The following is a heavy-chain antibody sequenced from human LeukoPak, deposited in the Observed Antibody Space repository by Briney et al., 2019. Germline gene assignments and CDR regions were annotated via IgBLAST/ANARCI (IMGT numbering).Heavy chain of an antibody. V-gene: IGHV4-34*01. CDR2: INHSGST. CDR1: GGSFSGYY. J-gene: IGHJ5*02. D-gene: IGHD2-2*01. Sequence: PSETLSLTCAVYGGSFSGYYWSWIRQPPGKGLECIGEINHSGSTNYNPSLKSRVTISVDTSKNQFSLKLSSVTAADTAVYYCATSTDIVVVPAARGYNWFDPWGQGTLVTVSS. CDR3: ATSTDIVVVPAARGYNWFDP.